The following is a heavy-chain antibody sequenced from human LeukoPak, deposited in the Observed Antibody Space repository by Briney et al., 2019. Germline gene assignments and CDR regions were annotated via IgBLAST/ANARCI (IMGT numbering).Heavy chain of an antibody. CDR1: GGSISSGGYS. D-gene: IGHD3-22*01. J-gene: IGHJ4*02. Sequence: SETLSLTCAVSGGSISSGGYSWSWIRQPPGKGLEWIGYIYHSGSTYYNPSLKSRVTISVDRSKNQFSLKLSSVTAADTAVYYCARGGYDSSGYYPSEIYFDYWGQGTLVTVSS. CDR3: ARGGYDSSGYYPSEIYFDY. CDR2: IYHSGST. V-gene: IGHV4-30-2*01.